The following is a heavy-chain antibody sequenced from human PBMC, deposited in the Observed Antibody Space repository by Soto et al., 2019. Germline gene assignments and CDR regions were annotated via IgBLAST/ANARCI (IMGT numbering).Heavy chain of an antibody. J-gene: IGHJ4*02. D-gene: IGHD4-17*01. CDR3: ARVHYGDYSHFDC. Sequence: EVQLVESGGGLVKPGGSLRLSCAASGFTFSSYTMNWVRQAPGKGLEWVSSISSSSSYIYYADSVKGRFTISRDNAKNPLYLQIDSLRAADTAVYYCARVHYGDYSHFDCWGRGSLVTVSS. CDR1: GFTFSSYT. V-gene: IGHV3-21*01. CDR2: ISSSSSYI.